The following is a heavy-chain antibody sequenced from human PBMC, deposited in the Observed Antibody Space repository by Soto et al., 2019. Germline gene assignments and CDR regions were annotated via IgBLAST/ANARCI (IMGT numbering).Heavy chain of an antibody. Sequence: GGSLRLSCVTSGFTFSRNTMNWVRQAPGKGLEWVASITSSGSYVYYADSVKGRFSASRDNAKNSLSLQMDSLRPDDTAIYFCVKDEGIEAMDVWGQGTTVTVAS. D-gene: IGHD3-3*02. CDR3: VKDEGIEAMDV. CDR1: GFTFSRNT. J-gene: IGHJ6*02. V-gene: IGHV3-21*01. CDR2: ITSSGSYV.